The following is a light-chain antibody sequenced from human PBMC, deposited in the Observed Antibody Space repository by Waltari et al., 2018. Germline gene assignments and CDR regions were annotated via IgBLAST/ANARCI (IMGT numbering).Light chain of an antibody. V-gene: IGLV1-44*01. CDR3: AAWDVSLNGVI. Sequence: QPVLTQPPSASGTPGQRVTISCSGSRSNVGSNAVNWFQQLPGAAPKLLIYSNSRRPSGVPGRFSGSKSGTSASLAIGGPQSEDEADYYCAAWDVSLNGVIFGGGTRLTVL. J-gene: IGLJ2*01. CDR1: RSNVGSNA. CDR2: SNS.